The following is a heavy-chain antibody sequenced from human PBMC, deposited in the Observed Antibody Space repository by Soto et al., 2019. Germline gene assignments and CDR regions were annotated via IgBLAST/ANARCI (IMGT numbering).Heavy chain of an antibody. CDR3: ARLVRPGVYFQH. Sequence: SETLSLTCAVYGGSFSSYYWSWIRQPPGKGLEWIGYIYDSGSTNYNPSLKSRVTISVDTSKNQFSLKLSSVTAADTAVYYCARLVRPGVYFQHWGQGTLVTVSS. CDR1: GGSFSSYY. J-gene: IGHJ1*01. V-gene: IGHV4-59*08. D-gene: IGHD3-16*01. CDR2: IYDSGST.